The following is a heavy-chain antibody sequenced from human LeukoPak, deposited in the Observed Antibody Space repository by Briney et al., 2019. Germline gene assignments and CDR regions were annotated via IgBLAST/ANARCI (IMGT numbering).Heavy chain of an antibody. CDR3: ARVLLAAAGYDY. CDR1: GGTFSSYA. CDR2: IIPIFGTA. V-gene: IGHV1-69*05. J-gene: IGHJ4*02. Sequence: SAKVSCKASGGTFSSYAISWVRQAPGQGLEWMGRIIPIFGTANYAQKFQGRVTITTDESTSTAYMELSSLRSEDTAVYYCARVLLAAAGYDYWGQGTLVTVSS. D-gene: IGHD6-13*01.